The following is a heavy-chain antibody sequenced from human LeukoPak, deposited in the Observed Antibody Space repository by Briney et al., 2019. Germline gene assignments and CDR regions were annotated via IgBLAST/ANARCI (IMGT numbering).Heavy chain of an antibody. Sequence: SVKVSCKASGGTFSSYAISWVRQAPGQGLEWMGGIIPIFGTANYAQKFQGRVTITADESTSTAYMELSSLRSEDTAVYYCARKMYDVLFGYYYYYMDVWGKGTTVTISS. CDR3: ARKMYDVLFGYYYYYMDV. D-gene: IGHD2-8*01. CDR2: IIPIFGTA. CDR1: GGTFSSYA. V-gene: IGHV1-69*13. J-gene: IGHJ6*03.